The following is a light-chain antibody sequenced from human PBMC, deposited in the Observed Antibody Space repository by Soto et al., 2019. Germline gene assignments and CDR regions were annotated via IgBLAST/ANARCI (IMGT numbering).Light chain of an antibody. CDR1: QSIGNY. CDR2: ATS. J-gene: IGKJ2*01. CDR3: QQRDDLYT. V-gene: IGKV3-11*01. Sequence: EVVLTQSPATLSLSPGEGATLSCRASQSIGNYLAWYQQKPGQAPRLLIYATSNRATGIPARFSGSGSGTDFTLTISSLEPEAFAVYFCQQRDDLYTFGQGTKLQIK.